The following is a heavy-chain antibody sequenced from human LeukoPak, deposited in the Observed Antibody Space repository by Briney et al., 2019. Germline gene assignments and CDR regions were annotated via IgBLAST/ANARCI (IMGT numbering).Heavy chain of an antibody. V-gene: IGHV3-66*02. Sequence: GGSLRLSCAASGFTVSSNYMTWVRQAPGEGLEWVSVIYSGGTTYSADSVKGRFTMSRDNSKNTLYLQMNSLRAEDTAVYYCARERSSTSNYYYYYYYMDVWGKGTTVTVSS. D-gene: IGHD2-2*01. J-gene: IGHJ6*03. CDR3: ARERSSTSNYYYYYYYMDV. CDR1: GFTVSSNY. CDR2: IYSGGTT.